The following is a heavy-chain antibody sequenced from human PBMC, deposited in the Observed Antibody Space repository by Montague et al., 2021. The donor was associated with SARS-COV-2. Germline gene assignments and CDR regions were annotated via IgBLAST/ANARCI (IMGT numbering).Heavy chain of an antibody. CDR1: GGSISSSSYY. D-gene: IGHD5-12*01. CDR3: ARIGWLRGAFDI. CDR2: IYYSGST. Sequence: SETLSLTCTVSGGSISSSSYYWGWIRRPPGKGLEWIGSIYYSGSTYYNPSLKSRVTISVDTSKNQFSLKLSSVTAADTAVYYCARIGWLRGAFDIWGQGTMVTVSS. J-gene: IGHJ3*02. V-gene: IGHV4-39*01.